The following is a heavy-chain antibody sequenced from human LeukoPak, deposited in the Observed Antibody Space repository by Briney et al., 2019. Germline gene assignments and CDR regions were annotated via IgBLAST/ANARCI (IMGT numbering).Heavy chain of an antibody. CDR1: GFTFSSYW. CDR3: ARGKPYFDY. J-gene: IGHJ4*01. Sequence: GGTLRLSCAASGFTFSSYWMSSGREAPGTGREWVANIKQDGSEKYYVDSVKGRFTTSRDNAKNSLYLQMNSLRAEDTAVYYCARGKPYFDYWGQGTLVTVSS. V-gene: IGHV3-7*01. CDR2: IKQDGSEK.